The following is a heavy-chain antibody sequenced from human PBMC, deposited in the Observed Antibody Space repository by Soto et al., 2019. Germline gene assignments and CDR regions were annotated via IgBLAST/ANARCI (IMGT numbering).Heavy chain of an antibody. Sequence: QVQLQESGPGLVTPSGTLSLTCAVSGGSISSSNWWSGVSQPPGKGLEWIGEIYHSGSTNYNPSLKSRVTISVDKSKNQFSLKLSSVTAADTAVYYCARVVGGYYYGMDVWGQGTTVTVSS. CDR2: IYHSGST. J-gene: IGHJ6*02. V-gene: IGHV4-4*02. CDR1: GGSISSSNW. D-gene: IGHD2-2*01. CDR3: ARVVGGYYYGMDV.